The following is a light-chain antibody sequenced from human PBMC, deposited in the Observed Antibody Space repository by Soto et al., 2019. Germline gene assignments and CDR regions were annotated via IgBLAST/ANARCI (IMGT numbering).Light chain of an antibody. V-gene: IGKV1-39*01. CDR3: QQSYSTPPF. CDR2: AAS. CDR1: QSISSY. J-gene: IGKJ2*01. Sequence: DIQMTQSPSSLSASVGDRVTITCRASQSISSYLNWYQQKPGKAPKLLIYAASSLQSGVPSRFSGSGSGPDFTLTISSLQPEDFATYYCQQSYSTPPFFGQGTKLEIK.